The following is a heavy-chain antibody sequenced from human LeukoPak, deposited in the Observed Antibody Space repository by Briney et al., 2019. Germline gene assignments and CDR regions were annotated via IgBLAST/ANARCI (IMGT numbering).Heavy chain of an antibody. Sequence: GGSLRLSCAASGFTFSSYAMSWVRQAPGKGLEWVSAISGSGGSTYYADSVKGRFTISRDNSKNTLYLQMNSLRAEDTAVYYCARIGERWLQFREYYFDYWGQGTLVTVSS. J-gene: IGHJ4*02. D-gene: IGHD5-24*01. CDR3: ARIGERWLQFREYYFDY. CDR1: GFTFSSYA. V-gene: IGHV3-23*01. CDR2: ISGSGGST.